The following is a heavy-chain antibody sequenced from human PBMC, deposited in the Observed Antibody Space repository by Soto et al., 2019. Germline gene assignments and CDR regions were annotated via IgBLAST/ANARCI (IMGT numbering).Heavy chain of an antibody. V-gene: IGHV4-59*01. CDR2: IYYSGSP. CDR3: ARAGAATLSDY. Sequence: SDTLSLTCSVSGGSINNYYCSWIRQPPGKGLEWIGYIYYSGSPNYNPSLKSRVTISVDTSKNQFSLNLSSVTAADTAVYYCARAGAATLSDYWGQGTLVTVSS. CDR1: GGSINNYY. J-gene: IGHJ4*02. D-gene: IGHD2-15*01.